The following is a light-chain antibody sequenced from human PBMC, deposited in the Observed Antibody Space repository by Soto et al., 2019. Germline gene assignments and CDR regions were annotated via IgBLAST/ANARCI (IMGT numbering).Light chain of an antibody. J-gene: IGKJ4*01. CDR1: QGLSSY. Sequence: IQLTQSPSSLSASVGDRVTITCRASQGLSSYLAWYQQKPGKAPKLLIYAASTLRSGVPSRFSGSESGTDFTLTISSLQPEDFGTYYCQQVNNYPLTFGGGTKVEIK. V-gene: IGKV1-9*01. CDR3: QQVNNYPLT. CDR2: AAS.